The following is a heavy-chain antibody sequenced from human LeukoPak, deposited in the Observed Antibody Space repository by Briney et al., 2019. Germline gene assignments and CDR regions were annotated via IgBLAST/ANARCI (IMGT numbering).Heavy chain of an antibody. V-gene: IGHV1-8*01. D-gene: IGHD3-9*01. CDR3: AREGYDIWPGYYYDYSYYYCMDL. CDR2: INPNSGNT. Sequence: SLKVSPEPSLYAFTIYDINGVCQTTGRGLEWMGCINPNSGNTANTQNFQGRATMTKNTSIITSHIKRSILRSEDTPWYYCAREGYDIWPGYYYDYSYYYCMDLWGQGTTVTVS. J-gene: IGHJ6*02. CDR1: LYAFTIYD.